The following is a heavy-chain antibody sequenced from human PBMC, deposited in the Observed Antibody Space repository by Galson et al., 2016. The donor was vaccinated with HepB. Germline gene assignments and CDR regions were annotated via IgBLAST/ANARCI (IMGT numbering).Heavy chain of an antibody. J-gene: IGHJ4*02. CDR2: IGGSDGTT. CDR1: GFIFSNYA. Sequence: SLRLSCAASGFIFSNYAMGWVRQAPGKGLEWVSAIGGSDGTTYFADSLQGRITITTDNSKNTLYLQLNSLRAEDTAVYYWAKRPAITVFGPGQNYFDHWGQGTLVTVSS. V-gene: IGHV3-23*01. D-gene: IGHD3/OR15-3a*01. CDR3: AKRPAITVFGPGQNYFDH.